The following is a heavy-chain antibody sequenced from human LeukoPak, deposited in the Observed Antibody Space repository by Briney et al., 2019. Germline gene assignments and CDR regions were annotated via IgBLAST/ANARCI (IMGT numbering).Heavy chain of an antibody. CDR1: GCIFSDYG. V-gene: IGHV3-48*01. J-gene: IGHJ4*02. CDR2: INSNGAVI. Sequence: GGSLRLSCAASGCIFSDYGMNWVRRAPGKGLEWLSHINSNGAVISYADSVKGRFTISRDTAKSSLYLQMNSLKIEDTAIYFCARDPDGDYDFDYWGQGTLVTVSS. D-gene: IGHD4-17*01. CDR3: ARDPDGDYDFDY.